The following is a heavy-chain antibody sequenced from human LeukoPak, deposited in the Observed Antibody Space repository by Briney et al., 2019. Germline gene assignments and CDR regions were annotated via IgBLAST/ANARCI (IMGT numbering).Heavy chain of an antibody. D-gene: IGHD2-2*01. V-gene: IGHV4-4*07. J-gene: IGHJ4*02. CDR3: ARANGEYKLLFWSQGATIPYYFDY. CDR2: IVTSGST. Sequence: SETLSLTCAVSGGSINNYYSSWIRQPAGKGLEWIGRIVTSGSTNHNASLKSRVTMSVGTSKNQFSLKLRSMTAAHTAVYYCARANGEYKLLFWSQGATIPYYFDYWGQGTLVTVSS. CDR1: GGSINNYY.